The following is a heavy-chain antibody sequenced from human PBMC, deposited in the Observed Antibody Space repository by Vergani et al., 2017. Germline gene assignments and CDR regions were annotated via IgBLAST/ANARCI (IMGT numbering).Heavy chain of an antibody. CDR3: ARPSSPSRLYYYYYGMNV. Sequence: EVQLVQSGAEVKKPGESLTISCKGSGYSFTSYWIGWVRQMPGKGLEWMGIIYPGDSDTRYSPSFQGQVTISADKSISTAYLQWSSLKASDTAMYYCARPSSPSRLYYYYYGMNVWGQGTTVTVSS. CDR2: IYPGDSDT. CDR1: GYSFTSYW. D-gene: IGHD6-6*01. J-gene: IGHJ6*02. V-gene: IGHV5-51*01.